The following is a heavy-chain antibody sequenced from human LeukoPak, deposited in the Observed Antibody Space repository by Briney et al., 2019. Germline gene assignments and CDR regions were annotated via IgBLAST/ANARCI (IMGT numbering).Heavy chain of an antibody. D-gene: IGHD2-2*01. J-gene: IGHJ4*02. Sequence: SETLSLTCAVYGGSFSGYYWSWIRQPPGKGLEWIGEINHSGSTNYNPSLKSRVTISVDTSKNQFSLKLSSVTAADTAVYYCARVDCSSTSCYRLVVDYWGQRTLVTVSS. CDR1: GGSFSGYY. CDR3: ARVDCSSTSCYRLVVDY. V-gene: IGHV4-34*01. CDR2: INHSGST.